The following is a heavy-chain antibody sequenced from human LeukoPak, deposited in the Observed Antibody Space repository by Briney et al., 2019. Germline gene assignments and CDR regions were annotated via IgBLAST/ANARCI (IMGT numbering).Heavy chain of an antibody. J-gene: IGHJ5*02. D-gene: IGHD5-24*01. CDR1: GGSISSGSYY. Sequence: SRTLSLTCTVSGGSISSGSYYWNWIRQPAGKGLEWIGRIYTSGSTNYNPSLKSRVPISVDTSKNQFSLKLSSVTAADTAVYYCARGGRDGYNNWFDPWGQGTLVTVSS. CDR3: ARGGRDGYNNWFDP. CDR2: IYTSGST. V-gene: IGHV4-61*02.